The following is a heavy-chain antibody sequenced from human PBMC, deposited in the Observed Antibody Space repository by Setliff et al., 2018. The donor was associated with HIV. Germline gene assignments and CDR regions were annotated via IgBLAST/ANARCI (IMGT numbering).Heavy chain of an antibody. CDR3: ARGVASYYYYMDV. V-gene: IGHV4-61*09. CDR2: IYTSGST. Sequence: KPSETLSLTCTVSGGSISSGSYCWSWIRQPAGKGLEWIGHIYTSGSTNYNPSLKSRVTISVDTSKNQFSLKLSSVTAADTAVYYCARGVASYYYYMDVWGKGTTVTVSS. D-gene: IGHD5-12*01. CDR1: GGSISSGSYC. J-gene: IGHJ6*03.